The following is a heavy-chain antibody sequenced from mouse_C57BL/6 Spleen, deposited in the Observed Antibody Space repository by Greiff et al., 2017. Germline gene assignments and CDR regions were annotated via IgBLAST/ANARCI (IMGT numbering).Heavy chain of an antibody. D-gene: IGHD2-4*01. CDR1: GYTFTSYW. V-gene: IGHV1-50*01. CDR2: IDPSDSYT. CDR3: ASYDYEGDY. Sequence: VQLQQPGAELVKPGASVKLSCKASGYTFTSYWMQWVKQRPGQGLEWIGEIDPSDSYTNYNQKFKGKATLTVDTSSSTAYMQLSSLTSEDSAVYYCASYDYEGDYWGQGTTLTVSS. J-gene: IGHJ2*01.